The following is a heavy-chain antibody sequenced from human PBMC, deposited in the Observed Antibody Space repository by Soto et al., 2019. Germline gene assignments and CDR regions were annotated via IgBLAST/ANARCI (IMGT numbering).Heavy chain of an antibody. CDR2: ISYDGTNK. D-gene: IGHD4-17*01. CDR3: AKDLQSYGDYDYYCYGMDV. CDR1: GFTFSTYG. Sequence: QVQLVDSGGGEVQPGRSLTISCAASGFTFSTYGMHWVRQTPGEGLEWVAVISYDGTNKFYSDSVKGRFTISRDNFKNTLTLQMNSLRADDTAVYSCAKDLQSYGDYDYYCYGMDVWGLGTRVTVSS. J-gene: IGHJ6*02. V-gene: IGHV3-30*18.